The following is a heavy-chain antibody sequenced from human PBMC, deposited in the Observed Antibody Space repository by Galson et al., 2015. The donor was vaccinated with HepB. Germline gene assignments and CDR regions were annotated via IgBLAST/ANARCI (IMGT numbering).Heavy chain of an antibody. D-gene: IGHD1-26*01. CDR3: ATIYSGSYPDAFDI. CDR1: GYTFTDYY. V-gene: IGHV1-69-2*01. Sequence: VKVSCKVSGYTFTDYYMHWVQQAPGKGLEWMGLVDPEDGETIYAEKFQGRVTITADTSTDTAYMELSSLRSEDTAVYYCATIYSGSYPDAFDIWGKGTTVTVSS. J-gene: IGHJ3*02. CDR2: VDPEDGET.